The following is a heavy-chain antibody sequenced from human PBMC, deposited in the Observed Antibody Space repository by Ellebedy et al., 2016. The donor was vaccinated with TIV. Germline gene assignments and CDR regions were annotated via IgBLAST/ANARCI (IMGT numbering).Heavy chain of an antibody. V-gene: IGHV4-30-4*01. CDR1: GGSISSGDYY. CDR2: IYYSWST. J-gene: IGHJ5*02. Sequence: MPSETLSLTCTVSGGSISSGDYYWSWIRQPPGKGLEWIGFIYYSWSTYYNTSLKSRVTISVDTSKNQFSLKLSSVTAADTAVYYCARDRGTGNWFDPWGQGTLVTVSS. CDR3: ARDRGTGNWFDP. D-gene: IGHD1-7*01.